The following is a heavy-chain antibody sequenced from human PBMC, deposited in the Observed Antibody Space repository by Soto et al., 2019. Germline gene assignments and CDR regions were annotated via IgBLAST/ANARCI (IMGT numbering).Heavy chain of an antibody. D-gene: IGHD6-13*01. CDR2: ISGSGGAT. J-gene: IGHJ4*02. V-gene: IGHV3-23*01. CDR3: ARQDYSTTWYLKY. CDR1: GFTFSAYA. Sequence: EVQLLESGGGVVQPGGSLRLSCAASGFTFSAYAMSWVRQAPGKGLEWVSVISGSGGATYYADSVKGRVTISRDNSKNTLYLQMNTLRAEDTAVYYCARQDYSTTWYLKYWGQGTLVTVSS.